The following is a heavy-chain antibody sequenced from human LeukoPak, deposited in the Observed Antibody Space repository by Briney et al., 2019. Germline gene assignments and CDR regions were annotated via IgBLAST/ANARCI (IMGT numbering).Heavy chain of an antibody. D-gene: IGHD1-1*01. CDR3: ARAPNNWNDLIVAY. Sequence: ASVTVSFKASGYTFTVYYIHWVRQAPGQGGEGMGWINPNSGGTNYAQRFQGRVTMTRDTSISTAYMELSRLRSDDTAVYYCARAPNNWNDLIVAYWGQGALVTVSS. V-gene: IGHV1-2*02. CDR2: INPNSGGT. CDR1: GYTFTVYY. J-gene: IGHJ4*02.